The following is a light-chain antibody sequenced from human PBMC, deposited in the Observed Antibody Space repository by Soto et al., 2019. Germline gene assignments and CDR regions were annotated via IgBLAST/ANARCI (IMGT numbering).Light chain of an antibody. Sequence: DIQMTQSPSTWSASVGDRVTITCRASQSISNWLAWYQQKPGKAPNLLIYKASNLESGVPSRFSGSGSGTEFTITISSLQHDDFATYYCQQFNDPWTFGQGTKVEIK. J-gene: IGKJ1*01. V-gene: IGKV1-5*03. CDR2: KAS. CDR1: QSISNW. CDR3: QQFNDPWT.